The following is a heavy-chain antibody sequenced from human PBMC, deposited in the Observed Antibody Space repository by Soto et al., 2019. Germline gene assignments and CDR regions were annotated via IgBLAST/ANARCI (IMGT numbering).Heavy chain of an antibody. D-gene: IGHD3-10*01. CDR1: GFPFSSYG. CDR2: ISYDGSNK. Sequence: QVQLVESGGGVVQPGRSLRLSCAASGFPFSSYGMHWVREAPGKGLEWVAVISYDGSNKYYADSVKGRFTISRDNSASTLYLQMNSLRPEDTALYYCVGGQYYFDYRGQGPLVNVSP. CDR3: VGGQYYFDY. V-gene: IGHV3-30*03. J-gene: IGHJ4*02.